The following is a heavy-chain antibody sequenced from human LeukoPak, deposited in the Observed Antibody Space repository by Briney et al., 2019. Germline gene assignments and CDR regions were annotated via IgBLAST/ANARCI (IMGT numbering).Heavy chain of an antibody. CDR2: ISGSDGRT. CDR1: GFTFSSYV. CDR3: AKDRWDSSGLNDY. Sequence: GGSLRLSCAASGFTFSSYVMSWVRQAPGKGLEWVSGISGSDGRTDYADSVKGRFTMSRDNSKNTLYLEMNSLRAEDTAVYYCAKDRWDSSGLNDYWGQGTLVTVSS. J-gene: IGHJ4*02. D-gene: IGHD3-10*01. V-gene: IGHV3-23*01.